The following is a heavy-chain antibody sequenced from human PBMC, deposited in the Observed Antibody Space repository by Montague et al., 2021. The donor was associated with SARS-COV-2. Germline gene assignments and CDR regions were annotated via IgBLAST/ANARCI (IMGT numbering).Heavy chain of an antibody. V-gene: IGHV4-59*01. J-gene: IGHJ3*02. D-gene: IGHD3-9*01. CDR3: ARAGTHYDDLTGHYRGNDAFHI. CDR1: GGSISYYY. Sequence: SETLSLTCTVSGGSISYYYWNWIRQPPGKGLEWIGFIYYSGSTEYNPSLKSRVTISLDTSEKQLSLKVTSVTAADTAVYYCARAGTHYDDLTGHYRGNDAFHIWGQGTMVTVSS. CDR2: IYYSGST.